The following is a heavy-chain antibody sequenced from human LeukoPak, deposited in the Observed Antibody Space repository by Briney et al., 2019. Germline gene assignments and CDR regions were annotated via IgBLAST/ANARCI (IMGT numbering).Heavy chain of an antibody. CDR1: GFTVSSNY. Sequence: QPGGSLRLSCAASGFTVSSNYMSWVRQAPGKGLEWVSNVSGSGRGENTYYADSVKGRFTISRDNSKNTLILQMNSLRAEDTAVYYCAKSGYNRFDYWGQGILVTVSS. D-gene: IGHD5-24*01. V-gene: IGHV3-23*01. CDR3: AKSGYNRFDY. CDR2: VSGSGRGENT. J-gene: IGHJ4*02.